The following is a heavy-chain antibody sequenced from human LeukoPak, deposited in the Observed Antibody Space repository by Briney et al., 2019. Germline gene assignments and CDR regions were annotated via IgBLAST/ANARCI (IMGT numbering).Heavy chain of an antibody. Sequence: GGSLRLSCAASGFTFSSYSMNWVRQAPGKGLEWVSSISSTGGTTYYADSVKGRFTISRDNSKNMVWLQINSPTAEDTATYYCAKDGNWARFEDWGQGTLVTVSS. CDR1: GFTFSSYS. CDR2: ISSTGGTT. V-gene: IGHV3-23*01. J-gene: IGHJ4*02. D-gene: IGHD7-27*01. CDR3: AKDGNWARFED.